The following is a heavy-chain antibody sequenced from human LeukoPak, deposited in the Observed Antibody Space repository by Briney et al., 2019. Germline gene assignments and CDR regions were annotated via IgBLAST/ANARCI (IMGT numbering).Heavy chain of an antibody. CDR1: GFTFSSYA. V-gene: IGHV3-30-3*01. CDR2: ISYDGSNK. CDR3: ARVRSPPITIFDY. D-gene: IGHD3-3*01. Sequence: GGSLGLSCAASGFTFSSYAMHWVRQAPGKGLEWVAVISYDGSNKYYADSVKGRFTISRDNSKNTLYLQMNSLRAEDTAVYYCARVRSPPITIFDYWGQGTLVTVSS. J-gene: IGHJ4*02.